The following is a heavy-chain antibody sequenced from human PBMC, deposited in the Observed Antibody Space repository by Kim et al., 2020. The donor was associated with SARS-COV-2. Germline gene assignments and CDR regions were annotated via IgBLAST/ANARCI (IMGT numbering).Heavy chain of an antibody. V-gene: IGHV1-46*01. CDR3: ARDYSSSSKTAFDY. CDR2: INPSGATT. CDR1: GYTFTSYY. J-gene: IGHJ4*02. D-gene: IGHD6-6*01. Sequence: ASVKVSCKASGYTFTSYYMHWVRQAPGQGLEWMGIINPSGATTNYAQKFHARVSVTRDTSTGTVYMELSSLRSEDTAVYYCARDYSSSSKTAFDYWGQGTLVTVSS.